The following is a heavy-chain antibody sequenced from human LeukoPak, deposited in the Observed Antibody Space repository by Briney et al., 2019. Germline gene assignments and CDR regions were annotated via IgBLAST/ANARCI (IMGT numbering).Heavy chain of an antibody. CDR1: GGSIISSYYY. D-gene: IGHD2-21*02. Sequence: SQTLSLTCTVSGGSIISSYYYWGWIRQPPGKGLEWIGSISYSGSNYYNPSLKSRVTIPLDTSKNQFSLRLSSVTASDTAVYYCASHRDWRFDYWGQGTLVTVSS. CDR3: ASHRDWRFDY. CDR2: ISYSGSN. V-gene: IGHV4-39*01. J-gene: IGHJ4*02.